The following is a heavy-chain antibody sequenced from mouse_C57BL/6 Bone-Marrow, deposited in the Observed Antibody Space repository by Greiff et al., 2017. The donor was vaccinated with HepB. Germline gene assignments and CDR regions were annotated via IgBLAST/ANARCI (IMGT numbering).Heavy chain of an antibody. CDR1: GFTFSDYG. Sequence: EVKLMESGGGLVKPGGSLKLSCAASGFTFSDYGMHWVRQAPEKGLEWVAYISSGSSTIYYADTVKGRFTISRDKAKNTLFLQMTSLRSEDPAMYYCARNWDWFACWGQGTLVTVSA. CDR3: ARNWDWFAC. J-gene: IGHJ3*01. D-gene: IGHD4-1*01. V-gene: IGHV5-17*01. CDR2: ISSGSSTI.